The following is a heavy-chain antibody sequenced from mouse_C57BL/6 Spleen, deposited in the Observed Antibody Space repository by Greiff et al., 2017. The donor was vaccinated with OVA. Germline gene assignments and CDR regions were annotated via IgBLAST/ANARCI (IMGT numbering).Heavy chain of an antibody. J-gene: IGHJ3*01. CDR3: ARSGREAWFAY. V-gene: IGHV1-69*01. Sequence: QVQLQQPGAELVMPGASVKLSCTASGSPFPSYWMPWVKQRPGHGLEWIGEIDPSDSYTHYNQKFKGKSTLTVDKSSSTAYMQLSSLTSEDSAVYYCARSGREAWFAYWGQGTLVTVSA. D-gene: IGHD3-1*01. CDR2: IDPSDSYT. CDR1: GSPFPSYW.